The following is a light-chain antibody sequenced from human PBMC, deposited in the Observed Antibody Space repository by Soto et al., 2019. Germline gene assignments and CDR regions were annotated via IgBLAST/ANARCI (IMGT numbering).Light chain of an antibody. Sequence: DIQMTQSPSSLSASIGDRVTITCQASQDITNNLNWYQQKRGKAPKVLICDASHLERGVPSRFSGSGSGTHFTLTISSLQPEDTATYYCQQYFTLYTFGQGTKLEIK. CDR2: DAS. CDR1: QDITNN. J-gene: IGKJ2*01. CDR3: QQYFTLYT. V-gene: IGKV1-33*01.